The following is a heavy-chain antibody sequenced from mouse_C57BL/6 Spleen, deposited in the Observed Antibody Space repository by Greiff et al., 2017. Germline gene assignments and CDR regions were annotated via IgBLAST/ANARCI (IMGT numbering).Heavy chain of an antibody. V-gene: IGHV1-4*01. J-gene: IGHJ2*01. CDR1: GYTFTSYT. D-gene: IGHD1-1*01. CDR2: INPSSGYT. CDR3: AIYYYGSSLYYFDY. Sequence: LQESGAELARPGASVKMSCKASGYTFTSYTMHWVKQRPGQGLEWIGYINPSSGYTKYNQKFKDKATLTADKSSRTAYMQLSSLTSEDSAVYYCAIYYYGSSLYYFDYWGQGTTLTVSS.